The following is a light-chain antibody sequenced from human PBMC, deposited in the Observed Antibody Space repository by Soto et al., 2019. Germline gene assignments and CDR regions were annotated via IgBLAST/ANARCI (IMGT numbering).Light chain of an antibody. CDR3: QQYYSAPLT. V-gene: IGKV4-1*01. Sequence: DIVLTQSPDSLAVSLGERATINCKSSQSVLYSANNRHYLAWYQKRLGQPPKLLFYWASTRESGVPDRFSRSGSGTAFTLTISSLQAEDVAVYYCQQYYSAPLTFGGGTKVDIK. J-gene: IGKJ4*01. CDR2: WAS. CDR1: QSVLYSANNRHY.